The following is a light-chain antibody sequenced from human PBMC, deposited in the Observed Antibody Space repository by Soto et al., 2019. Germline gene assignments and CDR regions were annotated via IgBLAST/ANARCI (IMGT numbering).Light chain of an antibody. V-gene: IGKV1-5*01. J-gene: IGKJ2*01. Sequence: TQMTESPSTLSASVGDTVTITCRARQNINNWLAWYQQNPEKVPKLLIYGASTLEDGVPSKFSGSRSGTEFTLTINSLQPDDFATYYCQRSDGYFGQGTKLEIK. CDR1: QNINNW. CDR3: QRSDGY. CDR2: GAS.